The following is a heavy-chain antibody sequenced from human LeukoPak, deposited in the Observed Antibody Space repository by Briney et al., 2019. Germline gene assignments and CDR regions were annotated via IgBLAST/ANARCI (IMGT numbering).Heavy chain of an antibody. D-gene: IGHD6-13*01. CDR3: ARDRDSSSRRGIDY. CDR2: ISAYNGNT. V-gene: IGHV1-18*01. J-gene: IGHJ4*02. CDR1: GYTFTSYG. Sequence: ASVTVSCKASGYTFTSYGISWVRQAPGQGLEWMGWISAYNGNTNYAQKLQGRVTMTTDTSTSTAYMELRSLRSDDTAVYYCARDRDSSSRRGIDYWGQGTLVTVSS.